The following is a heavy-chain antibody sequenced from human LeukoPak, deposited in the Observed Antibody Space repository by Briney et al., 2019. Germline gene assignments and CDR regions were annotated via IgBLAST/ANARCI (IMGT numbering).Heavy chain of an antibody. Sequence: GSSVKVSCKASGGTFSSYAISWVRQAPGQGLEWMGRIIPIFGIANYAQKFQGRVTITADKSTSTAYMEPSSLRSEDTAVYYCAGGSGSYYMYYFDYWGQGTLVTVSS. D-gene: IGHD3-10*01. CDR1: GGTFSSYA. CDR3: AGGSGSYYMYYFDY. J-gene: IGHJ4*02. V-gene: IGHV1-69*04. CDR2: IIPIFGIA.